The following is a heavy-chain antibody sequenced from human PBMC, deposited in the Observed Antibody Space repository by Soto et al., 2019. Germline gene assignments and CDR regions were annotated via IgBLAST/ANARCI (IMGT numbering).Heavy chain of an antibody. CDR1: GYSFASFW. CDR3: ARTRAPGRYYYGMDV. J-gene: IGHJ6*02. Sequence: PGESLKISCKGSGYSFASFWIGWVRQMPGKGLEWMGIIYPGDSDTRYSPSFQGQVTISADKSISTAYLQWSSLKASDTAMYYCARTRAPGRYYYGMDVWGQGTTVTVS. CDR2: IYPGDSDT. D-gene: IGHD2-15*01. V-gene: IGHV5-51*01.